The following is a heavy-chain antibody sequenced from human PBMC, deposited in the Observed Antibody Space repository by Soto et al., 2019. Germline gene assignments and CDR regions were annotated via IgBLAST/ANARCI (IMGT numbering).Heavy chain of an antibody. J-gene: IGHJ4*02. D-gene: IGHD3-3*01. Sequence: EVQLLESGGGLVQPGVSLRLSCAASGFTFSSYAMSWVRQAPGKGLEWVSAISGSGGSTYYADSVKGRFTISRDNSKNTLYLQMNSLRAEDTAVYYCAKTSDFWSGYYTPYYFDYWGQGTLVTVSS. CDR3: AKTSDFWSGYYTPYYFDY. CDR1: GFTFSSYA. CDR2: ISGSGGST. V-gene: IGHV3-23*01.